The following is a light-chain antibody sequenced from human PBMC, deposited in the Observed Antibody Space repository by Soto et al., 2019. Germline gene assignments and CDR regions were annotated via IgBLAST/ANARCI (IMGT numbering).Light chain of an antibody. V-gene: IGLV1-51*01. CDR1: SSNVGSNF. Sequence: QSVLTQPPSVSAAPGQKVTISCSGSSSNVGSNFVSWYQQLPGTAPKLLIFDNNKRPSGIPDRFSGSKSGTSATLGITGLQTGDEADYYCGTWDGSLSASYVFGSGTKLTVL. CDR3: GTWDGSLSASYV. J-gene: IGLJ1*01. CDR2: DNN.